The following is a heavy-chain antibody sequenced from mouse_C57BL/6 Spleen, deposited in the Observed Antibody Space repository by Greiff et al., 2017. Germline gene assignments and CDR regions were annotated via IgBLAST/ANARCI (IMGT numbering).Heavy chain of an antibody. CDR3: ASGYVSFDY. CDR2: ISYSGST. J-gene: IGHJ2*01. V-gene: IGHV3-8*01. Sequence: DVKLVESGPGLAKPSQTLSLTCSASGYSITSYYWNWIRKFPGHKLEYMGYISYSGSTYYNPSLKSRISITRDTSKNQYYLQWNSVTTEDTATYYCASGYVSFDYWGQGTTLTVSS. CDR1: GYSITSYY. D-gene: IGHD1-2*01.